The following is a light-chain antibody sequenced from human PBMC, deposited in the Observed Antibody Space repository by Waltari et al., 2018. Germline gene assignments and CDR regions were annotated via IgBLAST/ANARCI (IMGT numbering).Light chain of an antibody. V-gene: IGKV1-33*01. CDR2: DAS. CDR1: QDISNY. J-gene: IGKJ5*01. Sequence: DIQITQSPSSLSASVGDSVTIACQASQDISNYLNWYHQKPGKAPKLLIYDASNLETGVPSRFSGSGSGTYFTFTISTLQPEDFATYYCQQYDNLPTFGQGTRLEIK. CDR3: QQYDNLPT.